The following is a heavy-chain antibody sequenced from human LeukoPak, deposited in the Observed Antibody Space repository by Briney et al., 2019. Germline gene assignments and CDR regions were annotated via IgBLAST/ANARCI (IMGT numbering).Heavy chain of an antibody. CDR2: IKSKTVGGTT. V-gene: IGHV3-15*01. J-gene: IGHJ4*02. CDR3: TTQPQIVVVSALEPFDN. CDR1: GFTFSNTW. Sequence: GGSHRLSCAASGFTFSNTWMSWVRQAPGKGLEWVGRIKSKTVGGTTDYAAPVKGRFSISRDDSKNTLYLQMNSLKSEDTAVYYCTTQPQIVVVSALEPFDNRGQGTLVIVSS. D-gene: IGHD2-21*02.